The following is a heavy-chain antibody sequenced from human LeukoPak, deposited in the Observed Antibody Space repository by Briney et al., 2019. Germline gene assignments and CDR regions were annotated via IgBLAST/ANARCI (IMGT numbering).Heavy chain of an antibody. V-gene: IGHV3-9*01. Sequence: PGRSLRLSCAASGFTFDDYGMHWVRQAPGKGLEWVSGISWNSGSIGYADSVKGRFTISRDNAKNSLYLQMNSLRAEDTALYYCVAAAGNDYYYYGMDVWGQGTTVTVSS. J-gene: IGHJ6*02. CDR3: VAAAGNDYYYYGMDV. D-gene: IGHD6-13*01. CDR2: ISWNSGSI. CDR1: GFTFDDYG.